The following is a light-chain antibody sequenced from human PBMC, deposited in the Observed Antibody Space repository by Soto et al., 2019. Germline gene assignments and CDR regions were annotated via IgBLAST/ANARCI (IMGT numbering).Light chain of an antibody. V-gene: IGKV2-28*01. CDR2: LGS. CDR1: QSLLHDNGYNY. Sequence: DIVMTQSPVSLPVTPGEPASISCRSSQSLLHDNGYNYLVWYLQKPGQSPQFLIDLGSSRASGVPDRYSGGGSGTDFTLKITRVEAEVVGVYYCIQGIETPITFGQGTRLEIK. CDR3: IQGIETPIT. J-gene: IGKJ5*01.